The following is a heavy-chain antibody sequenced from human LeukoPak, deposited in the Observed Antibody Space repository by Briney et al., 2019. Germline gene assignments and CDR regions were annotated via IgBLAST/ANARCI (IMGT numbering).Heavy chain of an antibody. Sequence: ASVKVSCKASGGTFSSYAISWVRQAPGQGLEWMGGIIPIFGTANYAQKFQGRVTITADKSTSTAYMELSSLRSEDTAVYYCARDRRITMVRGVIKSNWFDPWGQGTLVTVSS. D-gene: IGHD3-10*01. CDR2: IIPIFGTA. CDR1: GGTFSSYA. CDR3: ARDRRITMVRGVIKSNWFDP. V-gene: IGHV1-69*06. J-gene: IGHJ5*02.